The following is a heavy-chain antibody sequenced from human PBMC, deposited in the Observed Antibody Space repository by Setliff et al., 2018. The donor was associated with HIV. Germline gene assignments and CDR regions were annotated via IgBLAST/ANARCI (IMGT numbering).Heavy chain of an antibody. CDR2: IIPALHLA. CDR3: ARVSSFNKIIREAFDI. Sequence: GASVKVSCKTSGGTFNSHVISWVRQAPGQGLEWMGGIIPALHLANYAQKFQARVTITADESTSTVNMELSSLRSEDTAVYYCARVSSFNKIIREAFDIWGQGTLVTVSS. CDR1: GGTFNSHV. V-gene: IGHV1-69*10. D-gene: IGHD3-10*01. J-gene: IGHJ3*02.